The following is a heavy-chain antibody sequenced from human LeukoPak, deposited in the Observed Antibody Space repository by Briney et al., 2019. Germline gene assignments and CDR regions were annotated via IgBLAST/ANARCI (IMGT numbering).Heavy chain of an antibody. D-gene: IGHD6-13*01. CDR1: GYTFTGYY. CDR2: INPNSGGT. V-gene: IGHV1-2*06. J-gene: IGHJ4*02. Sequence: ASVQVSCKASGYTFTGYYMHWVRQAPGQGLEWMGRINPNSGGTNYAQKFQGRVAMTRDTSISTAYMELSRLRSDDTAVYYCARVAAAGILNDYWGQGTLVTVSS. CDR3: ARVAAAGILNDY.